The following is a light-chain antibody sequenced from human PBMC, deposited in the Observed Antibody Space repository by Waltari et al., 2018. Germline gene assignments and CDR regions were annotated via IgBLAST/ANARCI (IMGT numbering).Light chain of an antibody. J-gene: IGKJ4*01. Sequence: ILLTQFPCTLSLSPGDTATFSCRASQSVFSSYIGWYQQKPGQAPRLRIFGASNRATDIPDRFSGSGSGTDFTLTISRLEPEDFAVYYCQVYGSSPLTFGGGTKVEI. CDR2: GAS. CDR3: QVYGSSPLT. V-gene: IGKV3-20*01. CDR1: QSVFSSY.